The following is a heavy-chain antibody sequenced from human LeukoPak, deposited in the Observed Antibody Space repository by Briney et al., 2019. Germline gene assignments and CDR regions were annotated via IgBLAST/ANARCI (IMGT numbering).Heavy chain of an antibody. V-gene: IGHV3-48*04. CDR2: ITGGSSTI. CDR3: VSEVFCGVDCPSPLDF. CDR1: GFTFSDYT. D-gene: IGHD2-21*02. Sequence: GGSLRLSCAASGFTFSDYTMNWVRQAPGKGLEWISYITGGSSTIYYADSVEGRFTISRDNAKNSLYLQMSSLRGEDTAVYYCVSEVFCGVDCPSPLDFWGQGTLVTVSS. J-gene: IGHJ4*02.